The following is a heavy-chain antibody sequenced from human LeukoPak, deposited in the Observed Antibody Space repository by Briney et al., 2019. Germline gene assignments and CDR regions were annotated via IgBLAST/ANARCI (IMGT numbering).Heavy chain of an antibody. Sequence: SEILSLTCTVSGGSISSYYWSRIRQPPGKGLEWIGYIYYSGSTNYNPSLKSRVTISVDTSKNQFSLKLSSVTAADTAVYYCARDLDPYCSGGSCRPFDYWGQGTLVTVSS. CDR2: IYYSGST. CDR3: ARDLDPYCSGGSCRPFDY. CDR1: GGSISSYY. D-gene: IGHD2-15*01. V-gene: IGHV4-59*01. J-gene: IGHJ4*02.